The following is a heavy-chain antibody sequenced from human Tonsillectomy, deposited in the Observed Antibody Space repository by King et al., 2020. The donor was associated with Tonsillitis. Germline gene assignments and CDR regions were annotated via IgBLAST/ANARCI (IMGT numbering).Heavy chain of an antibody. Sequence: VQLVESGGGVVQPGGSLRLSCAPSGFTFSNYGMHWVRQAPGKGREWVSVIRNDESKTYYADSVKGRFTISRDNSKNTLNLQMNSLRAEDTAVYYCAKGGTGYTTSWYTIDYWGQGTLVIVSS. CDR1: GFTFSNYG. CDR2: IRNDESKT. J-gene: IGHJ4*02. CDR3: AKGGTGYTTSWYTIDY. D-gene: IGHD6-13*01. V-gene: IGHV3-30*02.